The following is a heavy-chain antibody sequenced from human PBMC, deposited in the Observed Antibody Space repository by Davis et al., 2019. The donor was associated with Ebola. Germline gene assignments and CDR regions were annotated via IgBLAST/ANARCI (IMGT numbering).Heavy chain of an antibody. V-gene: IGHV3-23*01. CDR2: ISDSGDST. D-gene: IGHD5-12*01. J-gene: IGHJ4*02. CDR1: GFTFSDYY. CDR3: GSEDRGYEFDY. Sequence: PGGSLRLSCAASGFTFSDYYMSWIRQAPGKGLGWVSAISDSGDSTYYADSVKGRFAISRDNSKNTLYLQMSSLRAEDTAVYYCGSEDRGYEFDYWGQGTLVTVSS.